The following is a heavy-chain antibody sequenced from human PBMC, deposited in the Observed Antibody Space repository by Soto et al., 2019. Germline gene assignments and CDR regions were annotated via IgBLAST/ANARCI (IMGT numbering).Heavy chain of an antibody. CDR3: ARDLGYRGYDFLIPYYYYGMDV. CDR2: ISAYNGNT. Sequence: QVQLVQSGAEVKKPGASVKVSCKASGYTFTSYGISWVRQAPGQGLEWMGWISAYNGNTNYAQKLQGRVTMTTDTSTSTAYMELRSLRSDDTDVYYCARDLGYRGYDFLIPYYYYGMDVWGHGTTVTFAS. D-gene: IGHD5-12*01. V-gene: IGHV1-18*01. CDR1: GYTFTSYG. J-gene: IGHJ6*02.